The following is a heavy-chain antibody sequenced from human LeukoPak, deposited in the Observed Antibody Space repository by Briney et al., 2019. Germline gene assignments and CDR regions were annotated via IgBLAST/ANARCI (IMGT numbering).Heavy chain of an antibody. CDR3: APRTDYYGSGSYLPGY. Sequence: GGSLRLSCAASGFTFSSYSMNWVRQAPGKGLEWVSAISGSGGSTYYADSVKGRFTISRDNSKNTLYLQMNSLRAEDTAVYYCAPRTDYYGSGSYLPGYWGQGTLVTVSS. D-gene: IGHD3-10*01. V-gene: IGHV3-23*01. CDR2: ISGSGGST. J-gene: IGHJ4*02. CDR1: GFTFSSYS.